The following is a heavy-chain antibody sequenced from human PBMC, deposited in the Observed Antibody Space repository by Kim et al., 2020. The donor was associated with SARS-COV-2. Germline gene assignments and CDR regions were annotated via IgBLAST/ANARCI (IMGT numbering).Heavy chain of an antibody. CDR3: ARDRPIFGVVISLAPFDY. J-gene: IGHJ4*02. D-gene: IGHD3-3*02. V-gene: IGHV4-39*07. Sequence: LKSRVTISVDTSKNQFSLKLSSGTAADTAVYYCARDRPIFGVVISLAPFDYWGQGTLVTVSS.